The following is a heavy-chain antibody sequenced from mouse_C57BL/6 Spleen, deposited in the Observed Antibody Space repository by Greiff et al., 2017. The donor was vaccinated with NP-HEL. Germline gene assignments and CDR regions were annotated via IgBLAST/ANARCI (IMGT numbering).Heavy chain of an antibody. Sequence: EVQGVESGGDLVKPGGSLKLSCAASGFTFSSYGMSWVRQTPDKRLEWVATISSGGSYTYYPDSVKGRFTISRDNAKNTLYLQMSSLKSEDTAMYYCARRYYGSSDWYFDVWGTGTTVTVSS. D-gene: IGHD1-1*01. CDR2: ISSGGSYT. CDR1: GFTFSSYG. V-gene: IGHV5-6*01. J-gene: IGHJ1*03. CDR3: ARRYYGSSDWYFDV.